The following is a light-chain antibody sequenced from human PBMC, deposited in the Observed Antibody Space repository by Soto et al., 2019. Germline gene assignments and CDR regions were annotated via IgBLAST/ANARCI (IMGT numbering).Light chain of an antibody. Sequence: EIVLTQSPATLSLSPGEGATLACRASQSVSSYLAWYQQKPGQAPRALIYDASNRATGIPARFSGSGSGTDFTLTISSLQPDDFATYYCQHYNSYSEAFGQGTKVDIK. V-gene: IGKV3-11*01. CDR2: DAS. CDR3: QHYNSYSEA. CDR1: QSVSSY. J-gene: IGKJ1*01.